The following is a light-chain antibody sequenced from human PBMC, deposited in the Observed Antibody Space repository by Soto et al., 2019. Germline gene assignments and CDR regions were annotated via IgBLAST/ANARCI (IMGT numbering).Light chain of an antibody. CDR1: SSDVGGYNY. V-gene: IGLV2-8*01. Sequence: QSALTQPPSASGSPGQSVTISCTGTSSDVGGYNYVSWYQQHPGQAPKLMIYEVYKRPSGVPDRFSGSKSGNTASLTVSGLQAEDEADYYCNSYAGSNIVLGTGTKVTVL. CDR2: EVY. CDR3: NSYAGSNIV. J-gene: IGLJ1*01.